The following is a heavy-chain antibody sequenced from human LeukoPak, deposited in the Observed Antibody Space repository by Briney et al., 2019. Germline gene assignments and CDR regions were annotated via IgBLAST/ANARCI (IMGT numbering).Heavy chain of an antibody. D-gene: IGHD3-16*01. CDR2: IYYSGST. Sequence: ASQTLSLTCTVSGGSISSGGYYWSWIRQHPGKGLEWIGYIYYSGSTYYNPSLKTRVTISVDTSKNQFSLKLRSVTAADTAVYYCARDMGGHDATINWFDPWGQGTLVTVSS. V-gene: IGHV4-31*03. CDR1: GGSISSGGYY. J-gene: IGHJ5*02. CDR3: ARDMGGHDATINWFDP.